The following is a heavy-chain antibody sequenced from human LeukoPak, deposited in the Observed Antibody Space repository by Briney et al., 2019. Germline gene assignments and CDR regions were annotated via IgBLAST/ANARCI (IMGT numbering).Heavy chain of an antibody. CDR3: AGDWAVYCSGGSCYSFNY. V-gene: IGHV3-7*01. J-gene: IGHJ4*02. Sequence: QPGGSLRLSCAASGFTFSSYWMSWVRQAPGKGLEWVANIKQDGSEKYYVDSVKGRFTISRDNAKNSLYLQMNSLRAEDTAVYYCAGDWAVYCSGGSCYSFNYWGQGTLVTVSS. D-gene: IGHD2-15*01. CDR1: GFTFSSYW. CDR2: IKQDGSEK.